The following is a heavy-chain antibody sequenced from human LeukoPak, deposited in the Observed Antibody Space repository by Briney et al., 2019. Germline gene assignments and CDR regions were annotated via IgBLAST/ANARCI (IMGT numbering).Heavy chain of an antibody. Sequence: PGGSLRLSCAASGVTFSSYAMSWVRQPPGKGLGWVSAISGSVGSTYYADSVKGRFTIYRDNSKNTLYLQMNSLRAEDTAVYYCAKGPMGDSYWGQGTLVTVSS. D-gene: IGHD1-26*01. CDR2: ISGSVGST. CDR1: GVTFSSYA. V-gene: IGHV3-23*01. CDR3: AKGPMGDSY. J-gene: IGHJ4*02.